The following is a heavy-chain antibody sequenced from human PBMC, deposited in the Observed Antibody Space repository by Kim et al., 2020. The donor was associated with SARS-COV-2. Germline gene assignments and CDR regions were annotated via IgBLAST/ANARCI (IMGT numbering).Heavy chain of an antibody. D-gene: IGHD3-10*01. V-gene: IGHV4-30-2*04. J-gene: IGHJ5*02. Sequence: PSLKSRVTISVDTSKNQFSLNLISVTAADTAVYYCARGLSITMVQGGFDPWGQGTLVPVSS. CDR3: ARGLSITMVQGGFDP.